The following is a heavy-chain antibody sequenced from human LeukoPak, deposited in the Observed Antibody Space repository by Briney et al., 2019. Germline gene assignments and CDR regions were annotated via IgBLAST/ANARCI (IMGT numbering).Heavy chain of an antibody. Sequence: ASVKVSCKASGYTFSSHDIYWVRQAPGQGLEYMGWINPNSGDTNYAQKFQGRVTMTRDTSINTAYMELSRLTSDDTAVYFCAREKHPQFHYDILTGYPIGSPFDPWGQGTLVTVSS. CDR3: AREKHPQFHYDILTGYPIGSPFDP. CDR1: GYTFSSHD. D-gene: IGHD3-9*01. J-gene: IGHJ5*02. V-gene: IGHV1-2*02. CDR2: INPNSGDT.